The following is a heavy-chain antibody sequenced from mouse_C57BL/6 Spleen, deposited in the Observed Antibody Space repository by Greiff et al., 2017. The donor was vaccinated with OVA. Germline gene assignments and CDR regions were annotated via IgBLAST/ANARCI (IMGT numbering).Heavy chain of an antibody. CDR3: TRDGYPYYFDY. Sequence: EVQVVESGEGLVKPGGSLKLSCAASGFTFSSYAMSWVRQTPEKRLEWVAYISSGGDYTYYADTVKGRFTISRDNARNTLYMQMSSLKSEDTAMDYCTRDGYPYYFDYWGQGTTLTVSS. CDR2: ISSGGDYT. J-gene: IGHJ2*01. V-gene: IGHV5-9-1*02. D-gene: IGHD2-3*01. CDR1: GFTFSSYA.